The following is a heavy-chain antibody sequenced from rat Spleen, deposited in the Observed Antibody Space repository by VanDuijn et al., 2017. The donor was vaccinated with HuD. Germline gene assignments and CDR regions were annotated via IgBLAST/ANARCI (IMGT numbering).Heavy chain of an antibody. D-gene: IGHD1-2*01. V-gene: IGHV5-20*01. J-gene: IGHJ2*01. Sequence: EVQLEESGGGLSQPGGSLKLSCEASGFTFSDYYMAWVRQAPKKGLEWVSSISTGGGSTYYRDSVKGRFTISRDNAKSSLYLQMDSLRSEDTATDYCATGIFAILVPDYWGRGVVVTVSS. CDR1: GFTFSDYY. CDR2: ISTGGGST. CDR3: ATGIFAILVPDY.